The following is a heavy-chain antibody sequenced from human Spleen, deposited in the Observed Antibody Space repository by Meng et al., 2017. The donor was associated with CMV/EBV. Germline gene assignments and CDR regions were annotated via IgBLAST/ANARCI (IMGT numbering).Heavy chain of an antibody. V-gene: IGHV3-30*04. D-gene: IGHD2-2*01. Sequence: GESLKISCAASGFTFSSYAMHWVRQAPGKGLEWVAVISYDGSNKYYADSVKGRFTISRDNSKNTLYLQMNSLRAEDTAVYYCARDSPYCSSTSCAYYYGMDVWGQGTTVTVSS. J-gene: IGHJ6*02. CDR2: ISYDGSNK. CDR3: ARDSPYCSSTSCAYYYGMDV. CDR1: GFTFSSYA.